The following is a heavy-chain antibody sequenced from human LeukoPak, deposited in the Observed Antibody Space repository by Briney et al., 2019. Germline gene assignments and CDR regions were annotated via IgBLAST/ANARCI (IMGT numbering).Heavy chain of an antibody. V-gene: IGHV3-7*01. CDR1: GFTFANYW. CDR3: ARRGYAVWSGYPNYFDY. J-gene: IGHJ4*02. Sequence: GGSLRLSCAASGFTFANYWMTWVRQAPGKGLEWVASIKQDGSEQSYVDSVNGRFTISRHNARNVVFLQMNSLRAEDTAVYYCARRGYAVWSGYPNYFDYWGQGTLVTVSS. D-gene: IGHD3-3*01. CDR2: IKQDGSEQ.